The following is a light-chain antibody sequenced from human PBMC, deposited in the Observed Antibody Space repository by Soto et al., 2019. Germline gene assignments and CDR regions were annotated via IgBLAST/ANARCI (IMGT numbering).Light chain of an antibody. V-gene: IGKV1-39*01. CDR2: AAS. Sequence: DLQMTQSPSSLSASVGDRVTITCRASQDIRKNLNWYQQRPGKAPNLLIYAASSLQNGVPSRFSGSGSGTDFSLTINSLQPEDFATYYCQHYSSTLRIVTFGPGTKVEI. J-gene: IGKJ3*01. CDR1: QDIRKN. CDR3: QHYSSTLRIVT.